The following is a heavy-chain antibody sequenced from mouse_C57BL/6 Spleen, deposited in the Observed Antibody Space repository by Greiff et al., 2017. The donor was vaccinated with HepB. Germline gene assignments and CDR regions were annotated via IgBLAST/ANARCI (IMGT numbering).Heavy chain of an antibody. Sequence: QVQLQQPGAELVKPGASVKVSCKASGYTFTSYWMHWVKQRPGQGLEWIGRIYPSDSDTNYNQKFKGKATLTVDKSSSTAYMQLSSLTSEDSAVYDCAIRYYGSSIYWYFDVWGTGTTVTVSS. CDR2: IYPSDSDT. D-gene: IGHD1-1*01. V-gene: IGHV1-74*01. CDR1: GYTFTSYW. CDR3: AIRYYGSSIYWYFDV. J-gene: IGHJ1*03.